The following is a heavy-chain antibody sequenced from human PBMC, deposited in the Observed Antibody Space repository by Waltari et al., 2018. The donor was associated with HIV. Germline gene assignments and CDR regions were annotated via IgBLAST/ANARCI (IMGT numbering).Heavy chain of an antibody. CDR2: IKDDGSEK. J-gene: IGHJ6*02. CDR1: GFTFTNYG. Sequence: EVQLMESGGGLVQSGGSLRLWCAASGFTFTNYGMSWVRQTPGKGLEWVAYIKDDGSEKYYMGSVKGRFTISRDNAKNSMFLQMNSLRAEDTAVYYCARIGTFPHNYAIDFWGQGTTVTVSS. CDR3: ARIGTFPHNYAIDF. V-gene: IGHV3-7*01. D-gene: IGHD1-26*01.